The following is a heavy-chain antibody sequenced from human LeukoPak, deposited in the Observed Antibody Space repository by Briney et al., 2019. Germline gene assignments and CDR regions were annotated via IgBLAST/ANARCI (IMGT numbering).Heavy chain of an antibody. D-gene: IGHD6-13*01. CDR3: AKDHSSSWPELSY. J-gene: IGHJ4*02. V-gene: IGHV3-30*18. CDR2: ISYDGSNK. Sequence: SGGSLRLSCAASGFTFSSYGMHWVRQAPGKGLEWVAVISYDGSNKYYADSVKGRFTISRDNSKNTLYLQMNSLRAEDTAVYYCAKDHSSSWPELSYWGQGTLVTVSS. CDR1: GFTFSSYG.